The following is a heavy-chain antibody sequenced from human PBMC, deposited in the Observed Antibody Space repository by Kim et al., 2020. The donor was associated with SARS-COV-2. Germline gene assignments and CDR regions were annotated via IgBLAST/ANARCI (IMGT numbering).Heavy chain of an antibody. D-gene: IGHD3-3*01. CDR1: GGSISSGGYY. CDR3: ARAMGITIFGVVIVNWFDP. J-gene: IGHJ5*02. V-gene: IGHV4-31*03. Sequence: SETLSLTCTVSGGSISSGGYYWSWIRQHPGKGLDWIGYIYYSGSTYYNPSLKSRVTISVDTSKNQFSLKLSSVTAADTAVYYCARAMGITIFGVVIVNWFDPWGQGTLVTVSS. CDR2: IYYSGST.